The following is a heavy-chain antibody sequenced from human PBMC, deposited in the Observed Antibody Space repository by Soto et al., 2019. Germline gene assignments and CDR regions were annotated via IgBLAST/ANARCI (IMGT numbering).Heavy chain of an antibody. D-gene: IGHD3-10*01. Sequence: QITLKESGPTLVKPTQTLTLTCSFSGFSLSTTGVGVGWTRQSPGKALEWLAIIYWDNDKRYSPSLKSRVTITKDTSKNHVVLTVTNIDPVDTGTYYCARSLWFGELHWGQGALVTLSS. V-gene: IGHV2-5*02. CDR1: GFSLSTTGVG. CDR3: ARSLWFGELH. CDR2: IYWDNDK. J-gene: IGHJ4*02.